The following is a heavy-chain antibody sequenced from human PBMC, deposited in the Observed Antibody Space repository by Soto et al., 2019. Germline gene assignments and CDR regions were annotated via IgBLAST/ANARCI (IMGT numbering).Heavy chain of an antibody. CDR1: GFTFSSYG. Sequence: QVQLVESGGGVVQPGRSLRLSCAASGFTFSSYGMHWVRQAPGKGLEWVAVIWYDGSNKYYADSVKGRFTISRDNSKNTLYLQMNSLRAEDTAVYYCARVLEWDTAMVSYYYYYYGMDVWGQGTTVTVSS. D-gene: IGHD5-18*01. CDR2: IWYDGSNK. J-gene: IGHJ6*02. CDR3: ARVLEWDTAMVSYYYYYYGMDV. V-gene: IGHV3-33*01.